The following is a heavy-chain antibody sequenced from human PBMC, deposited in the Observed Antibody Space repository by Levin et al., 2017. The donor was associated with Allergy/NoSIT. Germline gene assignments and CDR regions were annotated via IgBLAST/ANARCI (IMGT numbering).Heavy chain of an antibody. CDR1: GGSISSYY. V-gene: IGHV4-59*08. J-gene: IGHJ3*02. Sequence: SQTLSLTCTVSGGSISSYYWSWIRQPPGKGLEWIGYIYYSGSTNYNPSLKSRVTISVDTSKNQFSLKLSSVTAADTAVYYCARQVRGDTAMVPVFDIWGQGTMVTVSS. CDR3: ARQVRGDTAMVPVFDI. CDR2: IYYSGST. D-gene: IGHD5-18*01.